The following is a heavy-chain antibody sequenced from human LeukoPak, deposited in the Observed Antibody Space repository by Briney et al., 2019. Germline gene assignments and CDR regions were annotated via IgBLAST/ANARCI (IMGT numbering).Heavy chain of an antibody. V-gene: IGHV3-30*04. CDR1: GFTFSSYA. D-gene: IGHD6-19*01. Sequence: GGSLRLSCAASGFTFSSYAMHWVRQAPGKGLEWVAVISYDGSKKYYADSVKGRFTISRDNSKNTLYLQMNSLRAEDTAVYYCARDLEGYSSGWTHFQHWGQGTLVTVSS. J-gene: IGHJ1*01. CDR3: ARDLEGYSSGWTHFQH. CDR2: ISYDGSKK.